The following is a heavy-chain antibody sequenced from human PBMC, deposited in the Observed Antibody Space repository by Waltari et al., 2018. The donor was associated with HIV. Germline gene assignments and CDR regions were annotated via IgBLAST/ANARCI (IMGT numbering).Heavy chain of an antibody. J-gene: IGHJ4*02. Sequence: ASGFTFSSYGMHWVRQAPGKGLEWVAVISYDGSNKYYADSVKGRFTISRDNSKNTLYLQMNSLRAEDTAVYYCAKARYYYDSSGYYFDYWGQGTLVTVSS. CDR1: GFTFSSYG. D-gene: IGHD3-22*01. CDR3: AKARYYYDSSGYYFDY. V-gene: IGHV3-30*18. CDR2: ISYDGSNK.